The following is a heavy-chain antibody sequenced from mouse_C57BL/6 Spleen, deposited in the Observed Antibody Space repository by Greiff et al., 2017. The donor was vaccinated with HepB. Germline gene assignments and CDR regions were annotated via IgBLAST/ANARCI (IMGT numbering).Heavy chain of an antibody. J-gene: IGHJ1*03. CDR3: ARDDYDVDWYFDV. V-gene: IGHV1-64*01. D-gene: IGHD2-4*01. CDR1: GYTFTSYW. Sequence: VQLQQPGAELVKPGASVKLSCKASGYTFTSYWMHWVKQRPGQGLEWIGMIHPNSGSTNYNEKFKSKATLTVDKSSSTAYMQLSSLTSEDSAVYYCARDDYDVDWYFDVWGTGTTVTVSS. CDR2: IHPNSGST.